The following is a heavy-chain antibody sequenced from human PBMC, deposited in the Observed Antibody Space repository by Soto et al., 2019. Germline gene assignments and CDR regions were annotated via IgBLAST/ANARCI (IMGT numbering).Heavy chain of an antibody. D-gene: IGHD1-1*01. CDR2: ICGSIGCT. CDR3: ARIGTTSETDA. Sequence: GGSLRLSCAASGFTFSTYSMTWVRQAPEKGLEWVSSICGSIGCTFYADSVKGRFTISRDNTKNILYLQTNSLRVEDTAVYYCARIGTTSETDAWGRGTLVTVSS. V-gene: IGHV3-23*01. CDR1: GFTFSTYS. J-gene: IGHJ4*02.